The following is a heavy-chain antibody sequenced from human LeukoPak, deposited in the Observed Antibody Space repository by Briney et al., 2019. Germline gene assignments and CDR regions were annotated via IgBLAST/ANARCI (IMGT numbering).Heavy chain of an antibody. J-gene: IGHJ5*02. V-gene: IGHV1-46*01. Sequence: ASVKVSCKASGYTFTSYYMHWVRQAPGQGLEWMGIINPSGGSTSYAQKFQGRVTMTRDMSTSTVYMELSSLKDTAVYYCARDRDVLLWFGELFELDPWGQGTLVTVSS. CDR2: INPSGGST. CDR3: ARDRDVLLWFGELFELDP. D-gene: IGHD3-10*01. CDR1: GYTFTSYY.